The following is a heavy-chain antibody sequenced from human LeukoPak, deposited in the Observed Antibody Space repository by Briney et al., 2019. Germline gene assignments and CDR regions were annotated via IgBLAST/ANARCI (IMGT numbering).Heavy chain of an antibody. CDR1: GYTFTSYY. CDR2: INPSGGST. CDR3: ARDSGMVRGTVDY. Sequence: ASVKVSCKSSGYTFTSYYMYWVRQTPGQGLEWMGIINPSGGSTSYAQKFQGRVTMTRDTSTSTVYMELSSLRSEDTAVYYCARDSGMVRGTVDYWGQGTLVTVSS. D-gene: IGHD3-10*01. V-gene: IGHV1-46*01. J-gene: IGHJ4*02.